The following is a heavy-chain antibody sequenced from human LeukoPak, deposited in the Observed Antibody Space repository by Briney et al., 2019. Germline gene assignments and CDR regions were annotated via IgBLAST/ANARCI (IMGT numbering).Heavy chain of an antibody. V-gene: IGHV2-5*02. D-gene: IGHD2-2*01. CDR1: GFSLSTSGVG. CDR2: IYWDDDK. J-gene: IGHJ1*01. CDR3: AHRVGSPVAAMPLGHFQH. Sequence: SGPTLVKPTQTLTLTCTFSGFSLSTSGVGVGWIRQPPGKALEWLALIYWDDDKRYSPSLKSRLTITKDTSKNQVVLTMTNMDPVDTATYYCAHRVGSPVAAMPLGHFQHWGQGTLVTVSS.